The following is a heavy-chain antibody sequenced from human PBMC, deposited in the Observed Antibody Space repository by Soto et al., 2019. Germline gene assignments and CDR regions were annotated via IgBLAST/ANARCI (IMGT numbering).Heavy chain of an antibody. V-gene: IGHV3-30*18. CDR1: GFTFSNYG. CDR2: ISADGSNK. CDR3: AKDRGSGWNYYGLDA. D-gene: IGHD6-19*01. J-gene: IGHJ6*02. Sequence: QVQLVESGGGVVQPGRSLRFSCAASGFTFSNYGMHWVRQAPGKGLEWVAVISADGSNKFYVDSVKGRFTISRDNSKNTVYPQMNSLRVEDTAVYYCAKDRGSGWNYYGLDAWGQGTTVTVSS.